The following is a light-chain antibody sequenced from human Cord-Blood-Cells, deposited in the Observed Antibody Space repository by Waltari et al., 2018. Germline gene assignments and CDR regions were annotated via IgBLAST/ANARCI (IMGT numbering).Light chain of an antibody. J-gene: IGLJ3*02. CDR1: SRDVGSSNL. CDR3: CSYAGSSTV. CDR2: EGS. V-gene: IGLV2-23*01. Sequence: QSALTQPVSVSGSPGQSIAISCTGTSRDVGSSNLVSWYQQHPGKAPKLMIYEGSKRPSGVSNRFSGSKSGNTASLTISVLQAEDEADYYCCSYAGSSTVFGRGTKLTVL.